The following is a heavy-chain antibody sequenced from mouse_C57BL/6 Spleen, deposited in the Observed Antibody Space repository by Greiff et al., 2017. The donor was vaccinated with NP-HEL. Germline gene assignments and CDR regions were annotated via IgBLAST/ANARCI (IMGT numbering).Heavy chain of an antibody. CDR3: ATVVFDY. D-gene: IGHD1-1*01. CDR2: IRLKSDNYAT. J-gene: IGHJ2*01. V-gene: IGHV6-3*01. Sequence: EVQVVESGGGLVQPGGSMKLSCVASGFTFSNYWMNWVRQSPEKGLEWVAQIRLKSDNYATHYAESVKGRFTISRDDSKSSVYLQMNNLGAEDTGIYYCATVVFDYWGQGTTLTVSS. CDR1: GFTFSNYW.